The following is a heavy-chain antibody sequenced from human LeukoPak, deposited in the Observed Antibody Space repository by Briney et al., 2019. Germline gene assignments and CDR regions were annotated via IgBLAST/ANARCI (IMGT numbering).Heavy chain of an antibody. J-gene: IGHJ5*02. CDR3: ARGATYYDFWSGYYGSPWFDP. CDR2: INHSGSN. CDR1: GGSFSGYY. Sequence: SETLSLTCAVYGGSFSGYYWSWISQPPGKGMEWTGEINHSGSNNYKPSFKSRVTKSVDTSKNQFSLKLSSVTAADTAVYYCARGATYYDFWSGYYGSPWFDPWGQGTLVTVSS. V-gene: IGHV4-34*01. D-gene: IGHD3-3*01.